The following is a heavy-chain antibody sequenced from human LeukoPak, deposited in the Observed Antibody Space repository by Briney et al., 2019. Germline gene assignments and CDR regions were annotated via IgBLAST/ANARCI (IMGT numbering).Heavy chain of an antibody. CDR3: ARHDNDGDLDY. D-gene: IGHD5-24*01. Sequence: ASVKVSCKASGYTFTRYAINWLRQAPGQGLEWMGWINMYTANPAYAQGFTERFVFSLDTSVTTAYLQISNLKTEDTAVYYCARHDNDGDLDYWGQGTLVTVSS. J-gene: IGHJ4*02. CDR2: INMYTANP. V-gene: IGHV7-4-1*02. CDR1: GYTFTRYA.